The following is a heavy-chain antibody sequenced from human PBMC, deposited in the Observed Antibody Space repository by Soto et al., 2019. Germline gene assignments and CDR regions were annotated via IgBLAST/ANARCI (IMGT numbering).Heavy chain of an antibody. D-gene: IGHD3-22*01. V-gene: IGHV3-64*01. J-gene: IGHJ4*02. CDR2: ISPDGFSA. CDR1: GFTFSNYG. Sequence: GGSLRLSCAASGFTFSNYGMHWVRQAPGKGLEYVSAISPDGFSAYYANSVKGRFTISRDNSKSTVYLQMGSLRAEDLAVYYCARDTPLFSFGYQRGNYFDYWGQGALVTVSS. CDR3: ARDTPLFSFGYQRGNYFDY.